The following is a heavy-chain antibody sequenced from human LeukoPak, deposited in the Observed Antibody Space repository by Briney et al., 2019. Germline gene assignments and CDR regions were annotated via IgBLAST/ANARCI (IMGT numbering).Heavy chain of an antibody. Sequence: ASVKVSCKASGYTFTGYYMHWVRQAPGQGLEWMGRINPNSGGTNYAQKFQGRVTMTMDTSISTAYMELSRLRSDDTAVYYCARMASDFSCGWYVFDYWGQGTLVTVSS. CDR3: ARMASDFSCGWYVFDY. J-gene: IGHJ4*02. CDR2: INPNSGGT. V-gene: IGHV1-2*06. CDR1: GYTFTGYY. D-gene: IGHD6-19*01.